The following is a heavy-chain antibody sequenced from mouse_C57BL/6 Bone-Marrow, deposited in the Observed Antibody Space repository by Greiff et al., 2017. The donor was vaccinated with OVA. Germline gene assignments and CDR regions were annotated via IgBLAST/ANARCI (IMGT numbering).Heavy chain of an antibody. CDR1: GYTFTSYW. D-gene: IGHD1-1*01. CDR2: IDPNSGGT. V-gene: IGHV1-72*01. Sequence: QVHVKQSGAELVKPGASVKLSCKASGYTFTSYWMHWVKQRPGRGLEWIGRIDPNSGGTKYNEKFKSKATLTVDKPSSTAYMQLSSLTSEDSAVYYCAREGFTTVVATDYWGQGTTLTVSS. J-gene: IGHJ2*01. CDR3: AREGFTTVVATDY.